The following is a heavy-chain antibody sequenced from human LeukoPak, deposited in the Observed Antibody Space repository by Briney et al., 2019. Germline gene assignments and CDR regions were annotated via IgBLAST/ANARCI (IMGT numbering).Heavy chain of an antibody. Sequence: PGGSVRLSCAASGFTFNNYAMSWARQAPGKGLEWVSAISDSGTYTCYADSVKGRFTISRDNSKNTLYLQMNSLRAEDTAVYYCARQDPYSSGWYPWGQGTLVTVSS. CDR1: GFTFNNYA. CDR3: ARQDPYSSGWYP. D-gene: IGHD6-19*01. CDR2: ISDSGTYT. V-gene: IGHV3-23*01. J-gene: IGHJ5*02.